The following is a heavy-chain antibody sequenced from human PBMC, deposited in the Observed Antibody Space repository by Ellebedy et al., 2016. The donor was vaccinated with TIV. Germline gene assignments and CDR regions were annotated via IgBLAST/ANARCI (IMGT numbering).Heavy chain of an antibody. CDR2: IYYSGST. D-gene: IGHD4-11*01. CDR1: GGSISSYY. CDR3: VRDSGGTVTPLYYYYGMDV. V-gene: IGHV4-59*01. J-gene: IGHJ6*02. Sequence: SETLSLXXTVSGGSISSYYWSWIRQPPGKGLEWIGYIYYSGSTNYNPSLKSRVTISVDTSKNQFSLKLSSVTAADTAVYYCVRDSGGTVTPLYYYYGMDVWGQGTTVTVSS.